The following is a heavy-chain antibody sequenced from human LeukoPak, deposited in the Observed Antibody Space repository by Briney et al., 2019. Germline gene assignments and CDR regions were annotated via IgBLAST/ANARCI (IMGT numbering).Heavy chain of an antibody. Sequence: GGSLRLSCAASGFTFSSYAMHWVRQAPGKGLEWVAVISYDGSNKYYADSVKGRFTISRDNSKNTLYLQMNSLRAEDTAVYYCARDRARFLEWLLLDYWGQGTLVTVSS. CDR2: ISYDGSNK. D-gene: IGHD3-3*01. CDR1: GFTFSSYA. J-gene: IGHJ4*02. V-gene: IGHV3-30-3*01. CDR3: ARDRARFLEWLLLDY.